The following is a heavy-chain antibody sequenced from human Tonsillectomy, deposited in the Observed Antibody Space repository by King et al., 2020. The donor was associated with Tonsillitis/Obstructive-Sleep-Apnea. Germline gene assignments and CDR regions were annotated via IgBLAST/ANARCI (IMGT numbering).Heavy chain of an antibody. CDR1: GGSISSSSYY. J-gene: IGHJ6*04. V-gene: IGHV4-39*01. Sequence: QLQESGPGLVKPSETLSLTCTVSGGSISSSSYYWGWIRQPPGKGLEWIGSIYYSGSTYRNPSLKSRVTISVDTSKNQFSLKLSSVTAADTAVYYCARRQWNDFFLDVWGKGTTVTVSS. D-gene: IGHD1-1*01. CDR3: ARRQWNDFFLDV. CDR2: IYYSGST.